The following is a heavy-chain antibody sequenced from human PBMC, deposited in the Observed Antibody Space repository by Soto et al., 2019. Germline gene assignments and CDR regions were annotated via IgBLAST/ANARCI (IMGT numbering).Heavy chain of an antibody. CDR2: IRSIPYGGTT. Sequence: PGGSLRLSCTTSGFTFGDHAMTWVRQAPGKGLEWVGFIRSIPYGGTTAYAASVKGRFTISRDGSQSITYLQMNSLRTEDTAVYYWARVLTMISVAHFGCWGPRTLVTVSS. CDR3: ARVLTMISVAHFGC. D-gene: IGHD3-22*01. V-gene: IGHV3-49*04. J-gene: IGHJ4*02. CDR1: GFTFGDHA.